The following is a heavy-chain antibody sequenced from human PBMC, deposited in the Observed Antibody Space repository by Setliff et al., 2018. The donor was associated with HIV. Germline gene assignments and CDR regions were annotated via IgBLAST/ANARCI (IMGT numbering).Heavy chain of an antibody. CDR1: GGSISSHY. Sequence: PSETLSLTCTVSGGSISSHYWSWIRQPPGKGLEWIGSIYYSGSTNYNPSLKSRVTISVDTSKNQFSLKLSSVTAADTAVYYCARGYDGSSWYHYYYYGMDVWGQGTTVTVSS. V-gene: IGHV4-59*11. D-gene: IGHD6-13*01. CDR2: IYYSGST. CDR3: ARGYDGSSWYHYYYYGMDV. J-gene: IGHJ6*02.